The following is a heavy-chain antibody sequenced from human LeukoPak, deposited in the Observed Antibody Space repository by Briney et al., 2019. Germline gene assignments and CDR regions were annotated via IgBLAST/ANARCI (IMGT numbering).Heavy chain of an antibody. V-gene: IGHV3-7*01. CDR2: IKQDGSEK. J-gene: IGHJ4*02. Sequence: PGGSLRLSCAASGFTFSSYWMSWVRQAPGKGLEWVANIKQDGSEKYYVDSVKGRFTISRDNAKNSLYLQMNSLRAEDTAVYYCASRGYSYGEYYFDYWGQGTLVTVSS. CDR3: ASRGYSYGEYYFDY. D-gene: IGHD5-18*01. CDR1: GFTFSSYW.